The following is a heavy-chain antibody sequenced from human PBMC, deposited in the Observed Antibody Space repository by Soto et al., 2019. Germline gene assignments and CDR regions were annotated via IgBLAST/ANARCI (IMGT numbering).Heavy chain of an antibody. J-gene: IGHJ4*02. Sequence: QVLLVQSGGEVKEPGASVKVSCKASGYTFTNYGISWVRQAPGQGLEWMGWISTYNGNTNYAEKLQDRVTMTTDPSTSTVDMEVRSLRSDDTAVYYCARADEATVGYFDYWGQGTLVTVSS. CDR2: ISTYNGNT. D-gene: IGHD4-17*01. CDR3: ARADEATVGYFDY. CDR1: GYTFTNYG. V-gene: IGHV1-18*01.